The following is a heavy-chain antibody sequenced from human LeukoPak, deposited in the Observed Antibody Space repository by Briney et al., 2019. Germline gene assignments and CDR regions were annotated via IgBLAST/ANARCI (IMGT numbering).Heavy chain of an antibody. CDR2: ISGSGLST. CDR3: AKRGGFDSSGYYQPPEDY. J-gene: IGHJ4*02. Sequence: GGSLRLSCVASGFTFSNFAISWVRQAPGKGLEWVSAISGSGLSTYYADSVKGRFTISRDNPNNTVYLQMNGLRGEDTAVYYCAKRGGFDSSGYYQPPEDYWGQGTLVTVSS. CDR1: GFTFSNFA. D-gene: IGHD3-22*01. V-gene: IGHV3-23*01.